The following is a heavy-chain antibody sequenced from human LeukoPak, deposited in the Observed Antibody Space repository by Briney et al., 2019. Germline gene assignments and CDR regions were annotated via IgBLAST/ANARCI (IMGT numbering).Heavy chain of an antibody. CDR1: GYTLTELS. CDR2: FDPEDGET. J-gene: IGHJ6*02. D-gene: IGHD3-10*01. Sequence: ASVKVSCKVSGYTLTELSMHWVRQAPGKGLEWMGGFDPEDGETIYAQKFQGRVTMTEDTSTDTAYMELSSLRSEDTAVYYCATVRITMVRGAPYGMDVWGQGTTVTVSS. V-gene: IGHV1-24*01. CDR3: ATVRITMVRGAPYGMDV.